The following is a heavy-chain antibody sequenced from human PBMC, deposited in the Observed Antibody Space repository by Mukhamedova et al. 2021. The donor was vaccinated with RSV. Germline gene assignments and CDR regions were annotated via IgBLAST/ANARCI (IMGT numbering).Heavy chain of an antibody. J-gene: IGHJ4*01. V-gene: IGHV3-30*04. CDR2: ISYDGSNK. CDR1: GFTFSSYA. CDR3: ARASIAAAGMSY. D-gene: IGHD6-13*01. Sequence: GFTFSSYAMHWVRQAPGKGLEWVAVISYDGSNKYYADSVKGRVTISRDNSKNTLYLQMNSLRAEDTAVYYCARASIAAAGMSYWG.